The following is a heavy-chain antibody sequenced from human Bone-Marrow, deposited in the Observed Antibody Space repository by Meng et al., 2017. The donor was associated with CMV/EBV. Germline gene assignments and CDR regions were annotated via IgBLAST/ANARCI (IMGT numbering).Heavy chain of an antibody. V-gene: IGHV4-59*01. J-gene: IGHJ5*02. CDR3: ARDGQAYSPSAWFDP. CDR1: GGSISSYY. CDR2: IYYSGST. Sequence: GSLRLSCTVSGGSISSYYWSWIRQPPGKGLEWIGYIYYSGSTNYNPSLKSRVTISVDTSKNQFSLKLSSVTAADTAVYYCARDGQAYSPSAWFDPWGQGTRVTVSS. D-gene: IGHD1-26*01.